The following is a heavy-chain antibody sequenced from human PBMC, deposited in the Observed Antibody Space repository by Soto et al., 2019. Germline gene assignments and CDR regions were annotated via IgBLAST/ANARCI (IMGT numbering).Heavy chain of an antibody. V-gene: IGHV3-48*03. CDR2: HSKSGSVI. D-gene: IGHD3-3*01. CDR3: ASVNLRFSYGMDV. CDR1: GSTFRSSE. J-gene: IGHJ6*02. Sequence: GGSLRLSCAASGSTFRSSEIHWVRQAPGKGLEWIYYHSKSGSVIYYADSVKGRFNISRDNAKNLLYLQMNSVRAEDTAVYFCASVNLRFSYGMDVWGQGTTVTVSS.